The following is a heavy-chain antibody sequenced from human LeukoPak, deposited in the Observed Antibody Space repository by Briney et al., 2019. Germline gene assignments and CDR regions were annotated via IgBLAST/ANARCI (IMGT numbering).Heavy chain of an antibody. CDR3: ARLGRPAAEDS. V-gene: IGHV3-7*01. CDR1: GFTFSSYW. D-gene: IGHD2-2*01. Sequence: PGGSLRLSCAASGFTFSSYWMSWVRQAPGKGLEWVANIKEDGSQKYYGDSVKGRFTISRDNAKNSLYLQMNSLRAEDTAVYSCARLGRPAAEDSGGQGTLVTVSS. J-gene: IGHJ4*02. CDR2: IKEDGSQK.